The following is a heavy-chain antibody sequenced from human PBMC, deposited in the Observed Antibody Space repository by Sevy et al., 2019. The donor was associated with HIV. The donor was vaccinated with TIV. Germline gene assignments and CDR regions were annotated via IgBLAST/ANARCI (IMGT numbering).Heavy chain of an antibody. CDR2: IIPIFGTA. CDR3: ARGGENDFWSGYPATHYYYMDV. CDR1: GGTFSSYA. D-gene: IGHD3-3*01. J-gene: IGHJ6*03. V-gene: IGHV1-69*13. Sequence: ASVKVSCKASGGTFSSYAISWVRQAPGQGLEWMGGIIPIFGTANYAQRFQGRVTITADESTSTAYMELSSLRSEDTAVYYCARGGENDFWSGYPATHYYYMDVWGKGTTVTVSS.